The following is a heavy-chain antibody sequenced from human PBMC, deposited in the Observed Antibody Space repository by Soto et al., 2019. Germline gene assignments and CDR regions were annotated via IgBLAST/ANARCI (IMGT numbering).Heavy chain of an antibody. V-gene: IGHV4-4*02. Sequence: QVQLQESGPGLVKPSGTLSLTCAVSGGSISSSNWWSWVRQPPGKGLEWIGEIYHSGSTNYNPSLKSRVTISVDKSKNQFSLKLSSVTAADTAVYYCARDKIAAADKDYYGMDVWGQGTTVTVSS. J-gene: IGHJ6*02. CDR1: GGSISSSNW. D-gene: IGHD6-13*01. CDR2: IYHSGST. CDR3: ARDKIAAADKDYYGMDV.